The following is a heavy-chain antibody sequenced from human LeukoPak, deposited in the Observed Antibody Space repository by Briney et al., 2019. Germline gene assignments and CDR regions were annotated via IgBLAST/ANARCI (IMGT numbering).Heavy chain of an antibody. CDR2: INPSSGGT. CDR1: GYTFTGYY. Sequence: ASVKVSCKASGYTFTGYYMHWVRPAPGQGLEWMGWINPSSGGTNYAQKFQGRVTMTRDTSISTAYMELSRLRSDDTAVYYCARVDRLKQWLGHDYWGQGTLVTVSS. J-gene: IGHJ4*02. D-gene: IGHD6-19*01. CDR3: ARVDRLKQWLGHDY. V-gene: IGHV1-2*02.